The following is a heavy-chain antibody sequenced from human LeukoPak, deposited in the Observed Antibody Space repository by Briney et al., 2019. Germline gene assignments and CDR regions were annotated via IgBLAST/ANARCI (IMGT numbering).Heavy chain of an antibody. CDR3: ARQTGSGLFILP. Sequence: PSETLSLTCTVSGGSISSGSYFWSWIRQPAGKGLEWIGRIYTNGSTNYNPSLKSRVTISVDTSKNQFSLKLSSVTAADTAVYYCARQTGSGLFILPGGQGTLVTVSS. CDR2: IYTNGST. V-gene: IGHV4-61*02. CDR1: GGSISSGSYF. D-gene: IGHD3/OR15-3a*01. J-gene: IGHJ4*02.